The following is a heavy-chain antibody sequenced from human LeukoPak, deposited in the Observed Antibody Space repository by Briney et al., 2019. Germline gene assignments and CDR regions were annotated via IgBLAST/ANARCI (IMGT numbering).Heavy chain of an antibody. D-gene: IGHD3-10*01. Sequence: GESPKISCKCSGYRFTSYWIGWVRHVPGKGLEYMGIIYPGDSDTRYSPSFQGQVTISADKSISTAYLQWSSLKASDTAMYYCATLVGYGSFFDYWGQGTLVTVPS. V-gene: IGHV5-51*01. J-gene: IGHJ4*02. CDR1: GYRFTSYW. CDR2: IYPGDSDT. CDR3: ATLVGYGSFFDY.